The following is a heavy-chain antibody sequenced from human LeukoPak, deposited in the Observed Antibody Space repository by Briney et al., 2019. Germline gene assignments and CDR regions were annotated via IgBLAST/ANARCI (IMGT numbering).Heavy chain of an antibody. CDR2: IWYDGSNK. CDR1: GFTFSSHG. J-gene: IGHJ5*02. D-gene: IGHD4-17*01. CDR3: VRGETTVTTWFDP. Sequence: TGGSLRLSCAASGFTFSSHGMHWVRQAPGKGLEWVTVIWYDGSNKYYADSVKGRFTISRDNSKNTLYLQMNSLRAEDTAVYYCVRGETTVTTWFDPWGQGTLVTVSS. V-gene: IGHV3-33*01.